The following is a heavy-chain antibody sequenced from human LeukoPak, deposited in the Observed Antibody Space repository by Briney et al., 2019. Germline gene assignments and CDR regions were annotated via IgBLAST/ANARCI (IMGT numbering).Heavy chain of an antibody. Sequence: ASVKVSCKASGYTFTSYGISWARQAPGQGLEWMGWISAYNGNTNYAQKLQGRVTMTTDTSTSTAYMELRSLRSDDTAVYYCASTRLTGYCSSTSCYAVPSAFDIWGQGTMVTVSS. V-gene: IGHV1-18*01. CDR2: ISAYNGNT. CDR3: ASTRLTGYCSSTSCYAVPSAFDI. CDR1: GYTFTSYG. J-gene: IGHJ3*02. D-gene: IGHD2-2*03.